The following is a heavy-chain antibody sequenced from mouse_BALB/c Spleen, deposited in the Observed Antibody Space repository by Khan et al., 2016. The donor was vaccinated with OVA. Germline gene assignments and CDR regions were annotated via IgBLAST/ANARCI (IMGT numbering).Heavy chain of an antibody. V-gene: IGHV5-6*01. CDR1: GFTFSTYG. J-gene: IGHJ3*01. Sequence: EVELVESGGDLVKPGGSLKLSCAASGFTFSTYGMSWVRQAPDKRLEWVATVSTGGSYTYYPDSAKGRFTISRDNAKNTLYLQMSGLRSEDTAMFYCTRLAYYYDSEGFAYWGQGTLGTVSA. D-gene: IGHD1-1*01. CDR3: TRLAYYYDSEGFAY. CDR2: VSTGGSYT.